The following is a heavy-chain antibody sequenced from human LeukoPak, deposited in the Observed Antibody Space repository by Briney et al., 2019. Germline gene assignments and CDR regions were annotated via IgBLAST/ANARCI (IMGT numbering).Heavy chain of an antibody. V-gene: IGHV1-8*03. J-gene: IGHJ4*02. Sequence: ASVKVSCKASGYTFTSYDINWVRQATGQGLEWMGWMNPNSGNTGYAQKLQGRVTITRNTSISTAYMELSSLRSEDTAVYYCARVLNYDSSGYYYGYWGQGTLVTVSS. CDR2: MNPNSGNT. CDR3: ARVLNYDSSGYYYGY. CDR1: GYTFTSYD. D-gene: IGHD3-22*01.